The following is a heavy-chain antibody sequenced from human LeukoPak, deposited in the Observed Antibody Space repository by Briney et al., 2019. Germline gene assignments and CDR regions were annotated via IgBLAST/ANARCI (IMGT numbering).Heavy chain of an antibody. V-gene: IGHV3-74*01. CDR2: IKSDGSST. Sequence: GGSLRLSCAASGFTFSSYWMHWVRQAPGKGLVWVSRIKSDGSSTTYADSVKGRFTISRDNAKNTLYLQMNSLRPEDTAVYYCARAAFAYSGSYSGGYWGQGTLVTVSS. J-gene: IGHJ4*02. D-gene: IGHD1-26*01. CDR1: GFTFSSYW. CDR3: ARAAFAYSGSYSGGY.